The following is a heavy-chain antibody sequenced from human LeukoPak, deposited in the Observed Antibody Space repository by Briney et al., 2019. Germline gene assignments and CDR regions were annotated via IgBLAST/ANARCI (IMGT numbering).Heavy chain of an antibody. CDR3: AREGIVWRVFDY. CDR1: GGSNSSGGYS. V-gene: IGHV4-30-2*01. Sequence: SQTLSLTCAVSGGSNSSGGYSWSWIRQPPGKGLEWIGYIYHSGSTYYNPSLKSRVTISVDRSKNQFSLKLSSVTAADTAVYYCAREGIVWRVFDYWGQGTLVTVSS. J-gene: IGHJ4*02. CDR2: IYHSGST. D-gene: IGHD3-3*01.